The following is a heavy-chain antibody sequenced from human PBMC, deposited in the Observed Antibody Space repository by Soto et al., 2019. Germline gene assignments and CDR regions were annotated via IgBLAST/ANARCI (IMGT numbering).Heavy chain of an antibody. V-gene: IGHV3-23*01. D-gene: IGHD3-10*01. Sequence: EVQLLESGGGLVQPGGSLRLSCAASGFTFSSYAMSWVRQAPGKGLEWVSAISGSGGSTYYADSVKGRFTISRDNSKNTLYLQMNILRSVYTAVYYCAKDKHGSGSYYYYYGMDVWGQGTTVTVSS. CDR2: ISGSGGST. CDR3: AKDKHGSGSYYYYYGMDV. J-gene: IGHJ6*02. CDR1: GFTFSSYA.